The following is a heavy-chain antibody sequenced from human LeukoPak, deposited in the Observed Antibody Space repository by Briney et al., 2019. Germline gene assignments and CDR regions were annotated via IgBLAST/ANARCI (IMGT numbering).Heavy chain of an antibody. CDR3: ARTTFWQQWLGPIDY. J-gene: IGHJ4*02. Sequence: GGSLRLSCAASGFTFSSYWMSWVRQAPGKGLEWVANIKQDGSEKYYVDSVKGRFTISRDNAKNSLYLQMNSLRAEDTAVYYCARTTFWQQWLGPIDYWGQGTLVTVSS. CDR2: IKQDGSEK. CDR1: GFTFSSYW. V-gene: IGHV3-7*01. D-gene: IGHD6-19*01.